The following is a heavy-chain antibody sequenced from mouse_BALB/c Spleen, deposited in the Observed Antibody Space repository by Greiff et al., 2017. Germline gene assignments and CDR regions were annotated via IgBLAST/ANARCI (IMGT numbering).Heavy chain of an antibody. V-gene: IGHV14-3*02. CDR2: IDPANGNT. CDR3: ARDPGYYAMDY. CDR1: GFNIKDTY. J-gene: IGHJ4*01. Sequence: VQLKESGAELVKPGASVKLSCTASGFNIKDTYMHWVKQRPEQGLEWIGRIDPANGNTKYDPKFQGKATITADTSSNTAYLQLSSLTSEDTAVYYCARDPGYYAMDYWGQGTSVTVSS.